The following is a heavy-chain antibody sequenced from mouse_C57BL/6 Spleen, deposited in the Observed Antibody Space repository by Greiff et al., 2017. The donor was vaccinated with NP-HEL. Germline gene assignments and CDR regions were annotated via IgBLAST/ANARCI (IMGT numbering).Heavy chain of an antibody. V-gene: IGHV1-50*01. J-gene: IGHJ2*01. CDR1: GYTFTSYW. CDR2: IDPSDSYT. CDR3: ARVYGSRTDY. D-gene: IGHD1-1*01. Sequence: QVQLQQPGAELVKPGASVKLSCKASGYTFTSYWMQWVKQRPGQGLEWIGEIDPSDSYTNYNQKFKGKATLTVDTSSSTAYMQLSSLTSEDSAVYYCARVYGSRTDYWGQGTTLTVSS.